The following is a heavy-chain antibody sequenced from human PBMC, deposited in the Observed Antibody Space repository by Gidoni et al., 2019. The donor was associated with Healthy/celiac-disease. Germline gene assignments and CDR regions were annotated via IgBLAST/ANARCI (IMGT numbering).Heavy chain of an antibody. Sequence: QLQLQESVSGLVKPSQTLSLTCDPSGCSISSGGYSWSWIRQPPGKGLEWIGYIYHSGSTYYNPSLKSRVTISVDRSKNQFSLKLSSVTAADTAVYYCARTNTAMVTIDPWGQGTLVTVSS. J-gene: IGHJ5*02. V-gene: IGHV4-30-2*01. D-gene: IGHD5-18*01. CDR2: IYHSGST. CDR3: ARTNTAMVTIDP. CDR1: GCSISSGGYS.